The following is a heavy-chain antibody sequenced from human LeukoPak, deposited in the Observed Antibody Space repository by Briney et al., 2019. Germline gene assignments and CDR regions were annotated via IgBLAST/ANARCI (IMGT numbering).Heavy chain of an antibody. CDR2: ISSSSSYI. D-gene: IGHD3-10*01. V-gene: IGHV3-21*01. CDR3: ASLVTMVRVVT. J-gene: IGHJ4*02. CDR1: GFTFSSYS. Sequence: GGSLRLSCAASGFTFSSYSMNWVRQAPGKGLEWVSSISSSSSYIYYADSVKGRFTISRDNAKNSLYLQMNSLRAEDTAVYYCASLVTMVRVVTWGQGTLVTVPS.